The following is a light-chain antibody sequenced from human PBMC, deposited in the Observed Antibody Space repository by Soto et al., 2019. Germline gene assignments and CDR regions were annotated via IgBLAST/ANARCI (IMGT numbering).Light chain of an antibody. J-gene: IGKJ1*01. CDR2: DAS. CDR1: QSISNW. Sequence: DIQMTQSPSTLSASVGDRVTITCRASQSISNWLAWYQQKPGKAPKLLIYDASTLESGVPSRFSGSGSGTEFTRTISSLQPDDSATYYCQQYNYYRTFGQGTKVDIK. CDR3: QQYNYYRT. V-gene: IGKV1-5*01.